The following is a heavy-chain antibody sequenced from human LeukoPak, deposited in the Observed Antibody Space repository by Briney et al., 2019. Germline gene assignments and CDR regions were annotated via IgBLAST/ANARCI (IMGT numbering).Heavy chain of an antibody. V-gene: IGHV4-61*02. CDR2: IYTSGST. CDR1: GGSISGGSYY. CDR3: ARVLGFLYGDERGRFDP. D-gene: IGHD4-17*01. J-gene: IGHJ5*02. Sequence: PSQTLSLTCTVSGGSISGGSYYWSWIRQPAGKGLEWIGRIYTSGSTNYNPSLKSRVTISVDTSKNQFSLKLSSVTAADTAVYYCARVLGFLYGDERGRFDPWGQGTLATVSS.